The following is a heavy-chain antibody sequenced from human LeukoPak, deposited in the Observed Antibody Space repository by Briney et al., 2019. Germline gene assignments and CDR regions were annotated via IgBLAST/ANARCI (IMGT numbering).Heavy chain of an antibody. Sequence: ASVKVSCKASGYTFTGYYMHWVRQAPGQGLEWMGWINPNGGGTNYAQKFQGRVTMTRDTSISTAYMELSRLRSDDTAVYYCARLQLRFLEWDNYYMDVWGKGTTVTVSS. CDR3: ARLQLRFLEWDNYYMDV. V-gene: IGHV1-2*02. CDR2: INPNGGGT. CDR1: GYTFTGYY. D-gene: IGHD3-3*01. J-gene: IGHJ6*03.